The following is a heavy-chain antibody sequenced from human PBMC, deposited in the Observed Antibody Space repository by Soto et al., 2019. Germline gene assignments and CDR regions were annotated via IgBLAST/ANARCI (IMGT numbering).Heavy chain of an antibody. Sequence: QVQLVQSGAEVKKPGASVKVSCKASGYTFTSYDINWVRQATGQGLEWMGWMNPNSGNTGYAQKFQGRVTMTRNTAISTAYIELSSLRSEDTAVYYCVKVEMATTFGRFRGRGYFQHWGQGTLVTVSS. J-gene: IGHJ1*01. CDR3: VKVEMATTFGRFRGRGYFQH. CDR2: MNPNSGNT. D-gene: IGHD1-1*01. V-gene: IGHV1-8*01. CDR1: GYTFTSYD.